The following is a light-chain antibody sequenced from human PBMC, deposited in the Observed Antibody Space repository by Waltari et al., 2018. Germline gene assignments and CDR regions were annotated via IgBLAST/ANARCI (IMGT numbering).Light chain of an antibody. CDR3: QQYKNYPLT. CDR1: QRINSW. J-gene: IGKJ4*01. Sequence: DIQMTQSPSTLSASVGDRVTITCRASQRINSWLAWYQQKPGKAPKLLIYKASSLESGVPSRFSGSGSDTEFTLTISSLQPDDFATYYCQQYKNYPLTFGGGTKVEIK. V-gene: IGKV1-5*03. CDR2: KAS.